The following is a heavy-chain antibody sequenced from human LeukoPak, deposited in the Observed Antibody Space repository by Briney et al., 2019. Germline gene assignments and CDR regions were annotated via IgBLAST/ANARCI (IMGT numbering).Heavy chain of an antibody. J-gene: IGHJ6*03. CDR1: GGSISSYY. CDR2: IYYSGST. CDR3: ARGQQLESNYYYYYYMDV. Sequence: SETLSLTCTVSGGSISSYYWSWIRQPPGKGLEWIGYIYYSGSTNYNPSLKSRVTISVDTSKNQCSLKLSSVTAADTAVYYCARGQQLESNYYYYYYMDVWGKGTTVTVSS. D-gene: IGHD6-13*01. V-gene: IGHV4-59*01.